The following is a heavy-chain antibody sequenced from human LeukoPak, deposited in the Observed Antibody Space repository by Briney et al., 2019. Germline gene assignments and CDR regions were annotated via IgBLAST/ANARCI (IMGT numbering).Heavy chain of an antibody. CDR1: GFTFSSHS. J-gene: IGHJ4*02. CDR3: ARANNAGWFDY. D-gene: IGHD6-19*01. Sequence: GGSLRLSCAASGFTFSSHSMNWVRQAPGKGLEWVANIKEDGSRNHCVDSVKGRFTISRDNATNSLFLQMSSLRVEDTAVYYCARANNAGWFDYWGQGTLVTVSS. V-gene: IGHV3-7*04. CDR2: IKEDGSRN.